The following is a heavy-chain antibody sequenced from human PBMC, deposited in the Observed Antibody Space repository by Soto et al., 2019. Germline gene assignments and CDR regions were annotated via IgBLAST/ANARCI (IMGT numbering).Heavy chain of an antibody. Sequence: ASVKVSCKASGYTFTSYYMHWVRQAPGQGLEWMGIINPSGRSTSYAQKYQGRVTMTRDTSTSTVYIELSSLRSEDTAEYYCARYQDIVVVPAAIQGFDYWGQGTLVTASS. CDR1: GYTFTSYY. J-gene: IGHJ4*02. V-gene: IGHV1-46*01. D-gene: IGHD2-2*02. CDR3: ARYQDIVVVPAAIQGFDY. CDR2: INPSGRST.